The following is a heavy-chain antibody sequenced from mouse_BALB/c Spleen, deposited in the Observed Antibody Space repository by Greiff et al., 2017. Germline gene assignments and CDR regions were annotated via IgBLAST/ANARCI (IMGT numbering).Heavy chain of an antibody. CDR1: GFTFSSYA. Sequence: EVKLQESGGGLVKPGGSLKLSCAASGFTFSSYAMSWVRQTPEKRLEWVASISSGGSTYYPDSVKGRFTISRDNARNILYLQMSSLRSEDTAMYYCARRSTAKDAMDYWGQGTSVTVSS. V-gene: IGHV5-6-5*01. CDR2: ISSGGST. D-gene: IGHD1-2*01. CDR3: ARRSTAKDAMDY. J-gene: IGHJ4*01.